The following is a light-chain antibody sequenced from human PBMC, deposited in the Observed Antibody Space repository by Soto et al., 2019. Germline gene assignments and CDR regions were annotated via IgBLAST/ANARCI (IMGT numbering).Light chain of an antibody. CDR3: SSYTSSSTPYV. V-gene: IGLV2-14*01. Sequence: QSALTQPASVSGSPGQSITISCTGTSSYVGGYNYVSWYQQHPGKAPKLMIYEVSNRPSGVSNRFSGSKSGNTASLTISGLHAEDEADYYCSSYTSSSTPYVFGPGTKLTVL. J-gene: IGLJ1*01. CDR1: SSYVGGYNY. CDR2: EVS.